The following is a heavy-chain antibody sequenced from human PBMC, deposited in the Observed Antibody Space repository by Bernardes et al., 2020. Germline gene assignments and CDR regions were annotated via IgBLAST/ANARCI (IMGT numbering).Heavy chain of an antibody. CDR1: GGSISSYY. J-gene: IGHJ6*04. CDR2: IYYSGST. D-gene: IGHD5-12*01. Sequence: SETLYLTCTVSGGSISSYYWSWIRQPPGKGLEWIGYIYYSGSTNYNPSLKSRVTISVDTSKNQFSLKLSSVTAADTAVYYCARGQWLRLRLIDYYYGMDVWGKGTTVTVSS. V-gene: IGHV4-59*01. CDR3: ARGQWLRLRLIDYYYGMDV.